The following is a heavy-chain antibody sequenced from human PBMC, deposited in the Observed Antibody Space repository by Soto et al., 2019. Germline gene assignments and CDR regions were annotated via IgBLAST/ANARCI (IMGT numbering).Heavy chain of an antibody. J-gene: IGHJ6*03. Sequence: GGSLRLSCAASGFTVSSNYMSWVRQAPGKGLEWVSVIYSGGSTYYADSVKGRFTISRDNSKNTLYLQMNSLRAEDTAVYYCARDPLRYSSSSYYYYYMDVWGKGTTVTVSS. CDR2: IYSGGST. CDR3: ARDPLRYSSSSYYYYYMDV. D-gene: IGHD6-6*01. V-gene: IGHV3-66*01. CDR1: GFTVSSNY.